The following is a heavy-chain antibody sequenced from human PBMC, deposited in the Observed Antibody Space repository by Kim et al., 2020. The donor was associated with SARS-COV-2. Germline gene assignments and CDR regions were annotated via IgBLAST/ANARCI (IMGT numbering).Heavy chain of an antibody. CDR1: GGSISNSHYC. CDR3: ARGQWLVRTYYFDY. V-gene: IGHV4-39*01. J-gene: IGHJ4*02. D-gene: IGHD6-19*01. CDR2: IYYSGST. Sequence: SETLSLTCTVSGGSISNSHYCWGWIRQPPGKGLEWIGTIYYSGSTYYNPSLKCRVTISVDTSKNQFSLRLSSVTAADTAVFYCARGQWLVRTYYFDYWGQGTLVTVSS.